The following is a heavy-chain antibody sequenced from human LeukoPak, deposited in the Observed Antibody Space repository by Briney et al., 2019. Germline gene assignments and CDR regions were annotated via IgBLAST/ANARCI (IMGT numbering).Heavy chain of an antibody. J-gene: IGHJ6*03. CDR3: ARSMENVPSYYMDV. CDR1: GGTLSYHA. Sequence: ASVKVSCKASGGTLSYHAVSWVRQAPGQGLEWMGGIIPLFGSTKYTQKFQGRVTITTDESTSAAYMELSSLRSDDTAVYYCARSMENVPSYYMDVWGEGTTVTVSS. V-gene: IGHV1-69*05. CDR2: IIPLFGST. D-gene: IGHD2-8*01.